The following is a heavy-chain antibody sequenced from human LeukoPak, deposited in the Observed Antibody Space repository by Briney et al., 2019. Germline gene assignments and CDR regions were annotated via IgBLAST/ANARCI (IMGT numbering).Heavy chain of an antibody. D-gene: IGHD3-10*01. CDR3: AKEGDYYGSGSHRDAFDM. V-gene: IGHV3-53*05. CDR1: GFTVSNKY. Sequence: PGGSLRLSCAASGFTVSNKYMTWVRQAPGKGLEWVSLIYSDGRTYYADSVKGRCTIPRDNSKNTLYLQMNSLRPEDTALYYCAKEGDYYGSGSHRDAFDMWGQGTMVTVSS. J-gene: IGHJ3*02. CDR2: IYSDGRT.